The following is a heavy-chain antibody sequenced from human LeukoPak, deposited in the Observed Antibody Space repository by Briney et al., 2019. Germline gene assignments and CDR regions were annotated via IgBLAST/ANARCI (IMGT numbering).Heavy chain of an antibody. J-gene: IGHJ2*01. V-gene: IGHV4-34*01. CDR1: GGSFSGYY. Sequence: SETLSLTCAVYGGSFSGYYWSWIRQPPGKGLEWIGEINHSGSTNYNPSLKSRVTISVDTSKNQFSLKLSSVTAADTAVYYCARGVVTAPGLWYFDLWGRGTLVTVSS. CDR2: INHSGST. D-gene: IGHD2-21*02. CDR3: ARGVVTAPGLWYFDL.